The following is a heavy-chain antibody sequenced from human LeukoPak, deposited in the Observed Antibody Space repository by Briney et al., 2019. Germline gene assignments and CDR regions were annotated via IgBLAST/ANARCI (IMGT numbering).Heavy chain of an antibody. CDR2: MSYDGTKE. D-gene: IGHD2-2*01. V-gene: IGHV3-30*18. J-gene: IGHJ3*02. CDR1: GFSFSSYA. Sequence: GGSLRLSCAASGFSFSSYAMHWVRQAPAKGLEWVAFMSYDGTKEHYADSVKGRFTISRDNSKNTLYLQMNSLRAEDTAVYYCAKGIVPAPNGAFDIWGQGTMVTVSS. CDR3: AKGIVPAPNGAFDI.